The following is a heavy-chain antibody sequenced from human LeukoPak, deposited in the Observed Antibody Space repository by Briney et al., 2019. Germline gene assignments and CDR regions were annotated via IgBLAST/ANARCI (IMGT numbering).Heavy chain of an antibody. CDR1: GFTFSSYA. D-gene: IGHD3-16*02. CDR2: ISSNGGST. Sequence: GGSLRLSCAASGFTFSSYAMHWVRQAPGKGLEYVSAISSNGGSTYYANSVKGRFTISRDNSKNTLYLQMGSLRAEDTAVYYCARHLSALGLRLGELSLYPYYFDYWGQGTLVTVSS. J-gene: IGHJ4*02. CDR3: ARHLSALGLRLGELSLYPYYFDY. V-gene: IGHV3-64*01.